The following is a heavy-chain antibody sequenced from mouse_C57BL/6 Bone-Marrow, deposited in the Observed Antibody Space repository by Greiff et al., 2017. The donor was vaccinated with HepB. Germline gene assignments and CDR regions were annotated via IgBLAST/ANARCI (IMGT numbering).Heavy chain of an antibody. CDR1: GYTFTSYW. J-gene: IGHJ1*03. Sequence: VQLQQPGAELVKPGASVKMSCKASGYTFTSYWITWVKQRPGQGLEWIGDIYPGSGSTTYNEKFKSKATLTVDTSSSTAYMQLSSLTSEDSAVYYCARKGDYGSSYWYFEVWGTGTTVTVSS. CDR2: IYPGSGST. CDR3: ARKGDYGSSYWYFEV. D-gene: IGHD1-1*01. V-gene: IGHV1-55*01.